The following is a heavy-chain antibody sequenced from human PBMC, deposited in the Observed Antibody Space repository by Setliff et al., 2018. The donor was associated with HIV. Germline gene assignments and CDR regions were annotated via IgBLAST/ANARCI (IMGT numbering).Heavy chain of an antibody. V-gene: IGHV4-39*02. D-gene: IGHD6-19*01. CDR1: GGSISSSSYY. J-gene: IGHJ6*02. Sequence: SETLSLTCTVSGGSISSSSYYWGWIRQPPGKGPEWIGSLYYRGTTYYNPSLKSRVTISTGTSNNQFSLTLSSVTAADTAVYYCAREEKLSAVAGTMYYYYAMDVWGQGTTVTVSS. CDR3: AREEKLSAVAGTMYYYYAMDV. CDR2: LYYRGTT.